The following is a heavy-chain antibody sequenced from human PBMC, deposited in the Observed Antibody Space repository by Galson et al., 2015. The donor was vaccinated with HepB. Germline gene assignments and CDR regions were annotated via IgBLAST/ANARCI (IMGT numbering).Heavy chain of an antibody. Sequence: TLSLTCTVSGGSISNGGYYWSWIRQSPGKGLEWIGYIYYTGNTYFNPSLKSRVSISVDSPKNQFAQTLRPVTVADTAVYYCARRGLPQSGYYEPYYFNYWGQGALVTVSS. CDR2: IYYTGNT. J-gene: IGHJ4*02. V-gene: IGHV4-31*03. CDR3: ARRGLPQSGYYEPYYFNY. D-gene: IGHD4-17*01. CDR1: GGSISNGGYY.